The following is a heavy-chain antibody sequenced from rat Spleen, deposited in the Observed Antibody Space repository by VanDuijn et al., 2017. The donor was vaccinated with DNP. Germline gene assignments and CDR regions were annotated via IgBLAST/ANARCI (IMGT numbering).Heavy chain of an antibody. V-gene: IGHV5-22*01. CDR3: TSPVPSGHYVMDA. CDR1: GFTFSNHG. D-gene: IGHD4-3*01. CDR2: ISYEGSNI. J-gene: IGHJ4*01. Sequence: EVQLVESGGGLVQPGRSMKLSCAASGFTFSNHGMAWVRQVPTKGLEWVASISYEGSNIYYGDFGKGRFTISRDNAKTTLYLQMDSLRSEDTATYYCTSPVPSGHYVMDAWGQGTSVTVSS.